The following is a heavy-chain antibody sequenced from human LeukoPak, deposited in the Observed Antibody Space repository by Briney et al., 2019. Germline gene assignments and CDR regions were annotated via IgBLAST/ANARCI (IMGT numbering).Heavy chain of an antibody. CDR2: FYPGDSDT. J-gene: IGHJ4*02. CDR1: GYSFTSYW. D-gene: IGHD3-10*01. V-gene: IGHV5-51*01. Sequence: GESLKISGKGFGYSFTSYWIGWVRQRPGKGLGGLGSFYPGDSDTRYSPSFQGQVTISADKSISTAYLQWSSLKASDTAMYYCASSRRITMVRGVTVIDYWGQGTLVTVSS. CDR3: ASSRRITMVRGVTVIDY.